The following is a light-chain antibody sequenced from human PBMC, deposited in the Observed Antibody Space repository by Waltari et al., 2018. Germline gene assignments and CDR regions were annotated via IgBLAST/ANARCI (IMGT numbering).Light chain of an antibody. Sequence: EIVLTQSPGTLSLSPGERAIVSCRDSQSVGRTLAWNQQNPGQAPRLLIYGASNRATGIPDRFIGSGSGTEFSLTISGLEPEESAVYYCQHYLRLPVAFGQGTKVEIK. J-gene: IGKJ1*01. V-gene: IGKV3-20*01. CDR2: GAS. CDR3: QHYLRLPVA. CDR1: QSVGRT.